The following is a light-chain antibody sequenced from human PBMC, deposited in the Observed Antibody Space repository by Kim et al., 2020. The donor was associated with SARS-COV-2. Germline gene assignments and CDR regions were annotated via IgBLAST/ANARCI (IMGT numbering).Light chain of an antibody. J-gene: IGKJ1*01. CDR3: HQCDTSPWT. V-gene: IGKV3-20*01. CDR2: GAS. Sequence: PAERVTLSCRASQTISSLYLAWYQHKPGQAPRLLISGASSRAAGIPDRFSGSGSGTDFTLTISRLEPEDFAVYFCHQCDTSPWTFGQGTKVDIK. CDR1: QTISSLY.